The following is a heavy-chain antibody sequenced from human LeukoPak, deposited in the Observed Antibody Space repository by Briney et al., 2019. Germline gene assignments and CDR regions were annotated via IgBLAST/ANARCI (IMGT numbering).Heavy chain of an antibody. J-gene: IGHJ4*02. CDR1: GFTFTSYS. CDR2: ISGGGGST. Sequence: GGPLRLSCAASGFTFTSYSMNWVGQAPGKGREGVPTISGGGGSTYYADSVKGRFTISRDNSKNTLYLQVNSLRAEDTAVYYCAKGGKWDVTPFDYWGQGTLVTVSS. V-gene: IGHV3-23*01. CDR3: AKGGKWDVTPFDY. D-gene: IGHD1-26*01.